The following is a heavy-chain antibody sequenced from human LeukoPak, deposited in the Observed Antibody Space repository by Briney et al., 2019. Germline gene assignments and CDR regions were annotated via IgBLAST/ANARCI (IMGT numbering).Heavy chain of an antibody. Sequence: PGGSLRLSCAASGFTFSSYAMSWVRQAPGKGLEWVSAISGSGGSTYYADSVKGRFTISRDNSKNTLYLQMNSLRAEDTAVYYCAKDHCSSSSCYETPPTHFDYWGQGNLVTVSS. CDR1: GFTFSSYA. CDR3: AKDHCSSSSCYETPPTHFDY. CDR2: ISGSGGST. J-gene: IGHJ4*02. V-gene: IGHV3-23*01. D-gene: IGHD2-2*01.